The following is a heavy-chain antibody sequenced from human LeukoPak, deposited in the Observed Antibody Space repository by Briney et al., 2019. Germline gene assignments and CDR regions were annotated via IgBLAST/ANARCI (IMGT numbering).Heavy chain of an antibody. CDR3: ARDLGPYSSGSDRWYFDL. CDR1: GGSISSYY. D-gene: IGHD6-19*01. J-gene: IGHJ2*01. V-gene: IGHV4-59*01. Sequence: SETLSLTCTVSGGSISSYYWSWIRQPPGKGLEWIGYIYYSGSTNYNPSLKSRVTISVDTSKNQFSLKLSSVTAADTAVYYCARDLGPYSSGSDRWYFDLWGRGTLVTVSS. CDR2: IYYSGST.